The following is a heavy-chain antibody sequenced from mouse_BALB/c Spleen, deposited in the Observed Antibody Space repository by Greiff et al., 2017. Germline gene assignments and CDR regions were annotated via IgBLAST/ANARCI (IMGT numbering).Heavy chain of an antibody. J-gene: IGHJ3*01. CDR3: ARDRGYRYAWFAY. CDR1: GYSITSGYY. Sequence: ESGPGLVKPSQSLSLTCSVTGYSITSGYYWNWIRQFPGNKLEWMGYISYDGSNNYNPSLKNRISITRDTSKNQFFLKLNSVTTEDTATYYCARDRGYRYAWFAYWGQGTLVTVSA. D-gene: IGHD2-14*01. V-gene: IGHV3-6*02. CDR2: ISYDGSN.